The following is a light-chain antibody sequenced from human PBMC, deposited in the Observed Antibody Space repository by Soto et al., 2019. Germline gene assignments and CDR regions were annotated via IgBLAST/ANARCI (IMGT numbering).Light chain of an antibody. CDR1: SSNIGSNY. CDR3: AAWDDSLSGHVV. CDR2: RNN. V-gene: IGLV1-47*01. J-gene: IGLJ2*01. Sequence: QSVLTQPPSASGTPGQRVTISCSGSSSNIGSNYVYWYQQLPGTAPKLLIYRNNQRPSGVPDRFSGSKSGTSASLAISGLRSEDEADYYCAAWDDSLSGHVVFGGETKVTVL.